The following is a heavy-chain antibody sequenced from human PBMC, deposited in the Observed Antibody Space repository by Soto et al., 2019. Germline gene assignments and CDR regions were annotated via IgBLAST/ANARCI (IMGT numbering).Heavy chain of an antibody. CDR3: AIPHYDSNTFYSFFDY. V-gene: IGHV4-34*12. Sequence: QVQLQQWGAGLLKPSDTLSLTCTVYGGSFSGYYWSWIRQPPGKGLEWIGEIFHGGSTNYSPSLKSRVTISVDTSKNQFSLELSSVTAADTAVYYCAIPHYDSNTFYSFFDYWGQGTLVTVSS. J-gene: IGHJ4*02. CDR1: GGSFSGYY. CDR2: IFHGGST. D-gene: IGHD3-22*01.